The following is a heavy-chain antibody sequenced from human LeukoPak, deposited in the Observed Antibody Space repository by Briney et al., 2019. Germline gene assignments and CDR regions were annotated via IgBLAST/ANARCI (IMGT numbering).Heavy chain of an antibody. V-gene: IGHV4-39*07. CDR1: GGSISSSSYY. D-gene: IGHD6-13*01. CDR2: IYYSGST. J-gene: IGHJ4*02. CDR3: ARGGYSSSWTPDY. Sequence: SETLSLTCTVSGGSISSSSYYWGWIRQPPGKGLEWIGSIYYSGSTYYNPSLKSRVTISVDTSKNQFSLKLSSVTAADTAVYYCARGGYSSSWTPDYWGQGTLVTVSS.